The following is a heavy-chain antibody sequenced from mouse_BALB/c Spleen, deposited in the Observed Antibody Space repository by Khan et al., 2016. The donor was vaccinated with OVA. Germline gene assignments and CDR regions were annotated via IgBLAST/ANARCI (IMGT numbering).Heavy chain of an antibody. CDR1: GFNIKDTY. Sequence: VQLKQSGAELVKPGASVKLPCTASGFNIKDTYMHWVKQRPEQGLEWIGRIDCANGNTKYDPKFQGKATITADTSSNTAYLQLSSLTSEDTAVYFCVSPNWFLYWGQGTLVTVSA. CDR2: IDCANGNT. J-gene: IGHJ3*01. V-gene: IGHV14-3*02. CDR3: VSPNWFLY.